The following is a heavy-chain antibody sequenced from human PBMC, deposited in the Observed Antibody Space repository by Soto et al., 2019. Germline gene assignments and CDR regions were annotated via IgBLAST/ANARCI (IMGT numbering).Heavy chain of an antibody. V-gene: IGHV3-30*01. CDR3: LRGGSSSASEYFFDA. D-gene: IGHD6-19*01. J-gene: IGHJ4*02. CDR2: ISSDGTYK. Sequence: GGSLRLSCAASGFNFNTYPMHWVRQPPGKGLEWVAFISSDGTYKMYADSVKGRFTLSRENSKDTLYLHMNTLRSEDTAVYFCLRGGSSSASEYFFDAWGQGALVTVLL. CDR1: GFNFNTYP.